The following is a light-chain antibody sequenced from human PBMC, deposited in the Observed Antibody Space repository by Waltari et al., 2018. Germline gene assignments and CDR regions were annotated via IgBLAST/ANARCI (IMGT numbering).Light chain of an antibody. CDR2: GNN. CDR1: SSNIGADHD. CDR3: QSYDSSLSGWV. J-gene: IGLJ3*02. V-gene: IGLV1-40*01. Sequence: QSVLTQPPSVSGAPGQKVTISCTGSSSNIGADHDVHWYQQLPGTAPKHLIYGNNNRPSGVPDRFSVSKSGTSASLAITGLQAEDEADYYCQSYDSSLSGWVFGGGTKLTVL.